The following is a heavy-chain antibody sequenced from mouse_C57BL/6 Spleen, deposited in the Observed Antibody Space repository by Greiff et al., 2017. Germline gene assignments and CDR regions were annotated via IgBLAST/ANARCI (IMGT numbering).Heavy chain of an antibody. Sequence: EVKLVESGGGLVQPGASLKLSCESNEYEFPSHDMSWVRKTPEKRLELVAAINSDGGSTDYPDTMERRFIISRDNTKKTLYLQMSSLRSEDTALYYCAIITTVVALYWYFDVWGTGTTVTVSS. J-gene: IGHJ1*03. D-gene: IGHD1-1*01. V-gene: IGHV5-2*01. CDR1: EYEFPSHD. CDR2: INSDGGST. CDR3: AIITTVVALYWYFDV.